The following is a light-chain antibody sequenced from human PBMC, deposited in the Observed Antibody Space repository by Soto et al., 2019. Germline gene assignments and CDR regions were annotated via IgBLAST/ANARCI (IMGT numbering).Light chain of an antibody. CDR3: QQAASFPWT. CDR2: ATS. J-gene: IGKJ1*01. CDR1: QDINNW. V-gene: IGKV1D-12*01. Sequence: DIQMTQSPSSVSASVGDRVSITCRASQDINNWLVWYQQKPGKAPKLLAFATSSLQSGVSSRFSASRSGTDFTLTISSLQPEDIARYYCQQAASFPWTFGQGTKVEVK.